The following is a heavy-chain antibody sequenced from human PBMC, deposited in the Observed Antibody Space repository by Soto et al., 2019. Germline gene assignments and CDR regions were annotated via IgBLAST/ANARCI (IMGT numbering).Heavy chain of an antibody. CDR3: ARAKVFGVVIIGDYYGMDV. D-gene: IGHD3-3*01. J-gene: IGHJ6*02. CDR1: GYTFTGYY. Sequence: ASVKVSCKASGYTFTGYYMHWVRQAPGQGLEWMGWINPNSGGTNYAQKFQGWVTMTRDTSISTAYMELSRLRSDDTAVYYCARAKVFGVVIIGDYYGMDVWGQGTTVTVSS. CDR2: INPNSGGT. V-gene: IGHV1-2*04.